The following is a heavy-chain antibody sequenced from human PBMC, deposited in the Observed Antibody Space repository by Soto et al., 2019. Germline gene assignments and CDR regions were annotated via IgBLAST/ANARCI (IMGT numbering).Heavy chain of an antibody. V-gene: IGHV3-66*01. CDR1: GFIVSSTY. D-gene: IGHD2-15*01. Sequence: EVQLVESGGGLVQPGGSLRLSCAASGFIVSSTYMSWVRQAPGKGLGWASVSSNGGDTHYADSVKGGFSLSRDISYNSLQLQMSSLSPEDTAVYYCALEPRYCRRGSCSITADAYDILGQGTMVTVAS. J-gene: IGHJ3*02. CDR3: ALEPRYCRRGSCSITADAYDI. CDR2: SSNGGDT.